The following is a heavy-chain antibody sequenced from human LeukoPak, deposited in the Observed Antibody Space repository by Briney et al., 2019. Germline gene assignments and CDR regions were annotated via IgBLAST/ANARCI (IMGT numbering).Heavy chain of an antibody. D-gene: IGHD4-17*01. Sequence: SETLSLTCTVSGGSISSSSYYWGWIRQPPGKGLEWIGSIYYSGSTYYNPSLKSRVTISVDTSKNQFSLKLSSVTAADTAVYYCAREYGDYRDYGMDVWGQGTTVTVSS. V-gene: IGHV4-39*07. CDR2: IYYSGST. CDR1: GGSISSSSYY. CDR3: AREYGDYRDYGMDV. J-gene: IGHJ6*02.